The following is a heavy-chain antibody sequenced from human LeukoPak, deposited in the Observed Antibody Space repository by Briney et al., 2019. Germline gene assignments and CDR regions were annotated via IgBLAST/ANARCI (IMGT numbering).Heavy chain of an antibody. J-gene: IGHJ4*02. Sequence: PGGSLRLSCAASGFTFSSYGMHWVRQAPGKGLEWVAVISYDGSNKYYADSVKGRFTISRDNSKNTLYLQMNSLRAEDTAVYYCAKVGATSPYYFDYWGQGTLVTVSS. D-gene: IGHD1-26*01. CDR2: ISYDGSNK. V-gene: IGHV3-30*18. CDR3: AKVGATSPYYFDY. CDR1: GFTFSSYG.